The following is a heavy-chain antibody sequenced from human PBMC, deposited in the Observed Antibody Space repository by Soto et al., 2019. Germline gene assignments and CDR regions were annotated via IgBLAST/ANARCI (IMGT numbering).Heavy chain of an antibody. CDR2: IDPSDSYT. Sequence: GESLKISCKGSGYSFTSYWISWVRQMPGKGLEWMGRIDPSDSYTNYSPSFQGHVTISADKSISTAYLQWSSLKASDTAMYYCEGRIGITGTTGHEWNAFDIWGQGTMVTVSS. CDR1: GYSFTSYW. D-gene: IGHD1-7*01. CDR3: EGRIGITGTTGHEWNAFDI. V-gene: IGHV5-10-1*01. J-gene: IGHJ3*02.